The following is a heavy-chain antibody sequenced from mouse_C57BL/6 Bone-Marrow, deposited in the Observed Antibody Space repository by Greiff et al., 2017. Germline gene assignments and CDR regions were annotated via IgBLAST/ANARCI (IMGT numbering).Heavy chain of an antibody. J-gene: IGHJ2*01. Sequence: VQLQQSGAELVRPGASVKLSCKASGYTFTDYYINWVKQRPGQGLEWISRIYPGSGNTYYNEKFKGKATLTAEKSSRTAYMQLSSLTSEDSAVYFCARWGGYWGQGTTLTVSS. CDR2: IYPGSGNT. CDR1: GYTFTDYY. V-gene: IGHV1-76*01. CDR3: ARWGGY.